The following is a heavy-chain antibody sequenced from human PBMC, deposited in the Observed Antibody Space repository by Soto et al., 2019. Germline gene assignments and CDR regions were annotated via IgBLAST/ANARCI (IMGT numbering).Heavy chain of an antibody. CDR1: GYTFTSYG. V-gene: IGHV1-18*01. Sequence: QVQLVQSGAEVKKPGASVKVSCKASGYTFTSYGISWVRQAPGQGLEWMGWISAYNGNTNYAQKLQGRVTMTTYTTTSTGYMEISSLISDDTAVYYCVRTVLRFWDVWFDPWGEGTLVTVSS. J-gene: IGHJ5*02. CDR3: VRTVLRFWDVWFDP. D-gene: IGHD3-3*01. CDR2: ISAYNGNT.